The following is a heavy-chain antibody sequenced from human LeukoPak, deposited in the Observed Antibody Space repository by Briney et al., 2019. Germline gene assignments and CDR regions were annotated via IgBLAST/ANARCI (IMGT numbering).Heavy chain of an antibody. CDR2: IYSGGST. J-gene: IGHJ4*02. CDR1: GFTVSSNY. Sequence: PGGSLRLSCAASGFTVSSNYMSWVRQAPGKGLGWVSVIYSGGSTYYADSVKGRFTISRDNSKNTLYLQTNSLRAEDTAVYYCARASGYSYGYLSLVYWGQGTLVTVSS. D-gene: IGHD5-18*01. V-gene: IGHV3-66*01. CDR3: ARASGYSYGYLSLVY.